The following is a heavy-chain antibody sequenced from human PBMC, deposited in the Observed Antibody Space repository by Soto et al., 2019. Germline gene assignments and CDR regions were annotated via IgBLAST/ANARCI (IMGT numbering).Heavy chain of an antibody. CDR1: GFTFSPYW. J-gene: IGHJ5*02. V-gene: IGHV3-74*01. CDR2: INSEGNT. D-gene: IGHD1-26*01. CDR3: ARGSNSAFDP. Sequence: GGSLRLSCAASGFTFSPYWMHWVRQTPGKGLVWVSRINSEGNTIYADSVKGRFTISRDNAKNMLYLQMTSLRAEDTAVYFCARGSNSAFDPWGQGTLVTVSS.